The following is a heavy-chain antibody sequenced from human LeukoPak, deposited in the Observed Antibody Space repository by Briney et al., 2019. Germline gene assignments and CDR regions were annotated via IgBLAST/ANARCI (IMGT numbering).Heavy chain of an antibody. V-gene: IGHV4-39*01. CDR1: GGSISSSSYY. CDR2: IYYSGST. D-gene: IGHD3-9*01. CDR3: ARFALRYFDWPPSDY. J-gene: IGHJ4*02. Sequence: PSETLSLTCTVTGGSISSSSYYWGWIRLPPGKGLEWIGSIYYSGSTYYNPSLKSRVTISVDTSKNQFSLKLSSVTAADTAVYYCARFALRYFDWPPSDYWGQGTLVTVSS.